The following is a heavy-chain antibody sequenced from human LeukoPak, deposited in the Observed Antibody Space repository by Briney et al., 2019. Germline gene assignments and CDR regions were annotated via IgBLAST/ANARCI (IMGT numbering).Heavy chain of an antibody. Sequence: SETLSLTCAVYGGSFSGYYWSWIRQPPGKGLEWIGEINHSGSTNYNPSLKSRVTISVDTSKNQFSLKLSSVTPEDTSVYYCARTSGGDFDYWGQGTLVTVSS. D-gene: IGHD3-10*01. V-gene: IGHV4-34*01. CDR1: GGSFSGYY. CDR3: ARTSGGDFDY. J-gene: IGHJ4*02. CDR2: INHSGST.